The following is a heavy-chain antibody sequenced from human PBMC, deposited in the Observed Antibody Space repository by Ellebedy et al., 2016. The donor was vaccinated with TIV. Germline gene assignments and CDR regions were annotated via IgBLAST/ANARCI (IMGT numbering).Heavy chain of an antibody. CDR3: ARPNMGYYYMDA. J-gene: IGHJ6*03. CDR2: IYPGHSDT. V-gene: IGHV5-51*01. CDR1: GYSFAKYW. D-gene: IGHD2/OR15-2a*01. Sequence: KVSCKGSGYSFAKYWIGWMRQMPGKGLEWMGIIYPGHSDTRYSPSFQGQVSISVDKSISTAYLQWSSLKASDTAIYYCARPNMGYYYMDAWGQGTTVIVSS.